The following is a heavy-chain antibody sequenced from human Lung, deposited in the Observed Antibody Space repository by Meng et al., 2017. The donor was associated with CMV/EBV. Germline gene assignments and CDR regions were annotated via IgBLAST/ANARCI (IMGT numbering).Heavy chain of an antibody. D-gene: IGHD6-13*01. V-gene: IGHV4-4*02. CDR1: GGSISSSNW. CDR2: IYHSGST. Sequence: SETLSLXCVVSGGSISSSNWWSWVRQPPGKGLEWIGEIYHSGSTNYNPSLKSRVTISVDKSKNQFSLKLSSVTAADTAMYYCARDGAAGPANYYYYYGMDVWGQGTRVTVSS. J-gene: IGHJ6*02. CDR3: ARDGAAGPANYYYYYGMDV.